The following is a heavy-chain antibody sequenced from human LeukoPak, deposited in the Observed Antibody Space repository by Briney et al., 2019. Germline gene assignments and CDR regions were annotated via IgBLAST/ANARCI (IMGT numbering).Heavy chain of an antibody. CDR2: INSDGSST. CDR3: ARDDLGGHADYGGNPPTPFDY. D-gene: IGHD4-23*01. J-gene: IGHJ4*02. V-gene: IGHV3-74*01. CDR1: GFTFSSYW. Sequence: PGGSLRLSCAASGFTFSSYWMHWVRQAPGKGLVWVSRINSDGSSTSYADSVKGRFTISRDNAKNTLYPQMNSLRAEDTAVYYCARDDLGGHADYGGNPPTPFDYWGQGTLVTVSS.